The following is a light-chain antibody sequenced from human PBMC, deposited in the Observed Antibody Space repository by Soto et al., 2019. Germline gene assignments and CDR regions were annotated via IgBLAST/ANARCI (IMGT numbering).Light chain of an antibody. CDR2: AAS. V-gene: IGKV1-39*01. Sequence: DIQMTQSPSSLSASVGDRVTITCRASQSISSYLNWYQQKPGKAPKLLIYAASSLQSGVPSRFRGSGSGTDFTLTISSLQPEDFATYYCQQSYSTPWTCGQGTNVQIK. CDR1: QSISSY. J-gene: IGKJ1*01. CDR3: QQSYSTPWT.